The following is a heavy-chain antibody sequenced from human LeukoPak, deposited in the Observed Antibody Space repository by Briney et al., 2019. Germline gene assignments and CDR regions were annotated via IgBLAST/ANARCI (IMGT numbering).Heavy chain of an antibody. Sequence: PSETLSLTCAVSGGSISSGGYSWSWIRQPPGKGLEWIGYIYHSGSTYYNPSLKSRVTISVDRSKNQFSLKLSSVTAADTAVYYCARADIVATVYDYGGQGTLVTVSS. V-gene: IGHV4-30-2*01. D-gene: IGHD5-12*01. CDR1: GGSISSGGYS. CDR2: IYHSGST. J-gene: IGHJ4*02. CDR3: ARADIVATVYDY.